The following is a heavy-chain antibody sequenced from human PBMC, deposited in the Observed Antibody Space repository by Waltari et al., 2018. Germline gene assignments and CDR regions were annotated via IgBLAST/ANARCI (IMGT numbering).Heavy chain of an antibody. CDR1: GFTFSSNT. Sequence: QVHVVESGGGVVQPGRSLTLSCAATGFTFSSNTMHWVRQAPGKGLEWVALISNDGSDKDYADSVKGRFTISRDNSNYKVYLQMDSLKIEDTAIYYCASRHSSSWYSFDYWGQGTLVTVSS. CDR3: ASRHSSSWYSFDY. CDR2: ISNDGSDK. V-gene: IGHV3-30-3*01. J-gene: IGHJ4*02. D-gene: IGHD6-13*01.